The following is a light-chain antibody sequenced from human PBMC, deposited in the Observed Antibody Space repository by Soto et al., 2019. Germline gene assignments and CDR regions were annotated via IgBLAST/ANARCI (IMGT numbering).Light chain of an antibody. CDR1: QSVSSN. V-gene: IGKV3-15*01. J-gene: IGKJ2*01. CDR3: QQYNNWPRT. Sequence: EIVMTQSPATPSVSPGERATVSCRASQSVSSNLAWYQQKPGQAPRLLIYGASPRATGIPARFSGSGSGTEFTLTIGSLQSEDFAVYYCQQYNNWPRTFGQGTKLEIK. CDR2: GAS.